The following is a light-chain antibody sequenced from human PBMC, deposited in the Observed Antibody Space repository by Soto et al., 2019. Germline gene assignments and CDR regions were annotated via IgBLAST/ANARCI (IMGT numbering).Light chain of an antibody. Sequence: QLVLTQSPSAPPPLGAPANLTATLSVGPRSYAIAWHGQQPEKGPRYLMKLHSDGSHSKGDGIPDRFSGSSSGAERYLTISSLQSEDEADYYCQTWGTGIHVVFGGGTKLTVL. J-gene: IGLJ2*01. CDR1: VGPRSYA. CDR2: LHSDGSH. V-gene: IGLV4-69*01. CDR3: QTWGTGIHVV.